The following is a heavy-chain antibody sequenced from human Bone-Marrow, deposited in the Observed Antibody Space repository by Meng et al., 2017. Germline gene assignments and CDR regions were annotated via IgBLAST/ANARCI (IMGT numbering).Heavy chain of an antibody. D-gene: IGHD2/OR15-2a*01. V-gene: IGHV3-30*04. J-gene: IGHJ4*02. Sequence: QGRRGGSGGGVVEPGRSLRLSCAASGFIFSTSALHWVRQAPGKGLEWVAVISVDASQKFYADSVKGRLTISRDNSQNTLYLQIDSLRIEDTAVYYCARDGNIGFTDFDYWGQGTLVTVSS. CDR2: ISVDASQK. CDR3: ARDGNIGFTDFDY. CDR1: GFIFSTSA.